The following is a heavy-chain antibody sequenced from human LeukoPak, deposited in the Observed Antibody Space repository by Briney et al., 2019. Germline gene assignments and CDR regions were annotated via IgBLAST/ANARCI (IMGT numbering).Heavy chain of an antibody. V-gene: IGHV1-58*02. CDR3: AADPMDPTFHNYLGY. J-gene: IGHJ4*02. Sequence: ASVKVSCKASGFTFTSSAMQWVRQARGQRLEWIGWIVVGSGNTNYAQKFQERVTITRDMSTSTAYMELSSLRSEDTAVYYCAADPMDPTFHNYLGYWGQGTLVTVSS. D-gene: IGHD5-24*01. CDR2: IVVGSGNT. CDR1: GFTFTSSA.